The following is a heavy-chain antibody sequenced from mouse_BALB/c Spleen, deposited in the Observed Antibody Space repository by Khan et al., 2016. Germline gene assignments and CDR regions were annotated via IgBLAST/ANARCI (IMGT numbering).Heavy chain of an antibody. D-gene: IGHD1-1*01. CDR1: GFTFSSFG. CDR2: INRNGGST. V-gene: IGHV5-6-3*01. Sequence: EVELVESGGGLVQPGGSLKLSCAASGFTFSSFGMSWVRQTPDKRLELVAIINRNGGSTYYQDSVKGRFTISRDNAKNTLYLQMSSLKSEDTAMYYCARVYYYGSPYFDYWGQVTTLTVSS. CDR3: ARVYYYGSPYFDY. J-gene: IGHJ2*01.